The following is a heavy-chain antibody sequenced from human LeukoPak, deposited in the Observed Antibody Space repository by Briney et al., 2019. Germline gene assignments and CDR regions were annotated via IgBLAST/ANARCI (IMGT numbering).Heavy chain of an antibody. D-gene: IGHD6-13*01. CDR3: ASSYSSSWYNAFDI. J-gene: IGHJ3*02. Sequence: GASVKVSCKASGYTFTGYYMHWVRQAPGQGLEWMGWINPNSGGTNYAQKFQGRVTMTRDTSISTAYMELSRLRSDDTAVYYCASSYSSSWYNAFDIWGQGTMVTVSS. V-gene: IGHV1-2*02. CDR2: INPNSGGT. CDR1: GYTFTGYY.